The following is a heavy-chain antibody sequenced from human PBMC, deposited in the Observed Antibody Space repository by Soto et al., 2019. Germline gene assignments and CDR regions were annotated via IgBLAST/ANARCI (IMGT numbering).Heavy chain of an antibody. CDR3: ARAKYYYDSSGYRY. CDR1: GGTFSSYA. Sequence: QVKLVQSGAEVKKPGSSVKVSCKASGGTFSSYAISWMRQAPGQGLEWMGGIIPIIGTANYAQKFQGRVTITAEESTGTAYMELSSLRSEDMAVYYCARAKYYYDSSGYRYWCQGALVTVSS. D-gene: IGHD3-22*01. J-gene: IGHJ4*02. CDR2: IIPIIGTA. V-gene: IGHV1-69*01.